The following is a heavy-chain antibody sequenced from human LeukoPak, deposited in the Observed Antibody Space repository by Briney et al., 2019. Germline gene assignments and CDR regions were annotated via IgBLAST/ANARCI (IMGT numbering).Heavy chain of an antibody. V-gene: IGHV4-59*01. Sequence: SETLSLTCTVSGDSIRDYYWSWLRQPLGKGLEWIGEVYYSGSTHYNPFLKSRVTISIDTSKNEFSLRLTSVTAADPAVYYCARELDGNGGWFDPWGQGTLVTVSS. CDR3: ARELDGNGGWFDP. CDR2: VYYSGST. CDR1: GDSIRDYY. J-gene: IGHJ5*02. D-gene: IGHD5-24*01.